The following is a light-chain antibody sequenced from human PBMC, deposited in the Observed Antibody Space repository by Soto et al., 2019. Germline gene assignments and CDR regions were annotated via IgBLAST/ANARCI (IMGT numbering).Light chain of an antibody. CDR1: QGLGSR. Sequence: IVMPQSPATLSVSPGGTATLSCRASQGLGSRLAWYQQKPGQAPRLLIYDASTRATGVPYRFSGSESETEFTLTISSLQSEDFAVYYCQHYHGWVKAFGQGTKLEIK. CDR3: QHYHGWVKA. CDR2: DAS. V-gene: IGKV3-15*01. J-gene: IGKJ2*01.